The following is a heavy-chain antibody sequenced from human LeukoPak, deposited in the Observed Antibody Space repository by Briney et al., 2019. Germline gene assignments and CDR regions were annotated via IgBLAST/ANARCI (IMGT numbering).Heavy chain of an antibody. J-gene: IGHJ4*02. D-gene: IGHD6-13*01. CDR3: ARDWEAGYSSSPAGY. V-gene: IGHV1-18*03. CDR1: GYTFTSYG. CDR2: ISVGRGDS. Sequence: ASVKVSCKASGYTFTSYGISWVRQAPGQGLEWMGWISVGRGDSKCSQEFQGRVTLTRDTSATTAYLEVSSLRPEDMAVYYCARDWEAGYSSSPAGYWGQGTLVTVSS.